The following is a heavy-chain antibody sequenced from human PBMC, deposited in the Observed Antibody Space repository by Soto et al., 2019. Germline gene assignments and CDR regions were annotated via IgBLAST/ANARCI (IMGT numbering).Heavy chain of an antibody. CDR2: IIPVFGTT. Sequence: GASVKVSCKDSGGLFSSFAISWVRQAPGQGLEWLGGIIPVFGTTNYAEKFQDRVTITADESTNTAYMELTSLTSGDTAMYYCARGGGPYVWFNEFWGQGTLVTVPS. J-gene: IGHJ4*02. CDR3: ARGGGPYVWFNEF. V-gene: IGHV1-69*13. CDR1: GGLFSSFA. D-gene: IGHD3-16*01.